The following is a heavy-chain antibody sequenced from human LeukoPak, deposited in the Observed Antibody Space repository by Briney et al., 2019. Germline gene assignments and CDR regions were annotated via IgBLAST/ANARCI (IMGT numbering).Heavy chain of an antibody. J-gene: IGHJ4*02. V-gene: IGHV3-53*01. CDR2: IYSDNT. CDR3: AKDVRTKRPPPEGFDY. CDR1: GFTVSSNS. Sequence: GGSLRLSCTVSGFTVSSNSMSWVRQAPGKGLEWVSFIYSDNTHYSDSVKGRFTIYRDNSKNTLFLQMNSLRVDDTAVYYCAKDVRTKRPPPEGFDYWGQGTLVTVSS. D-gene: IGHD1-14*01.